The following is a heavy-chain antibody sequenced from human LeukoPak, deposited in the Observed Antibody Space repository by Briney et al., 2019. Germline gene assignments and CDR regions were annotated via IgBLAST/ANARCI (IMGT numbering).Heavy chain of an antibody. V-gene: IGHV3-21*01. CDR3: AELGITMIGGV. J-gene: IGHJ6*04. D-gene: IGHD3-10*02. CDR1: GFTFSSYS. CDR2: ISSSSSYI. Sequence: GGSLRLSCAASGFTFSSYSMDWVRQAPGKGLEWVSSISSSSSYIYYADSVKGRFTISRDNAKNSLYLQMNSLRAEDTAVYYCAELGITMIGGVWGKGTTVTISS.